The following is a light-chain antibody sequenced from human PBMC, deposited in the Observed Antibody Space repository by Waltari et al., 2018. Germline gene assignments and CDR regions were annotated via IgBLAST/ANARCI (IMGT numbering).Light chain of an antibody. V-gene: IGLV2-23*01. CDR3: CSYADGSTWV. Sequence: QSALTQPASVSGSPGQSITISCTGTSSDVGSYNLVSWYQHHPGKAPKLMIYEGSKRPSGVSNRFSGSKSGNTASLIISGLQAEDDADYYCCSYADGSTWVFGGGTKLTVL. CDR1: SSDVGSYNL. CDR2: EGS. J-gene: IGLJ3*02.